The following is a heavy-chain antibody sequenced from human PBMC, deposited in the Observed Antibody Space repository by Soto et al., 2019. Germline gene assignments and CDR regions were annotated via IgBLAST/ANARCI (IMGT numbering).Heavy chain of an antibody. J-gene: IGHJ4*02. D-gene: IGHD2-15*01. Sequence: QVQLVQSGAEVKKPGSSVKVSCKASGGTFSSYAISWVRQAPGQGLEWMGGIIPIFGTANYAQKFQGRVTITADESTSTAYMELSSLRSVDTAVYYCAREVLYCSGGSCYPQYYFDYWGQGTLVTVSS. CDR3: AREVLYCSGGSCYPQYYFDY. CDR1: GGTFSSYA. V-gene: IGHV1-69*01. CDR2: IIPIFGTA.